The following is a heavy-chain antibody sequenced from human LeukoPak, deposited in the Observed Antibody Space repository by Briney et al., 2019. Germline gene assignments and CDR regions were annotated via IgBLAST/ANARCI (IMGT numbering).Heavy chain of an antibody. CDR1: GGSVSSGSDY. J-gene: IGHJ4*02. Sequence: PSETLSLTCTVSGGSVSSGSDYWSWIRQPPGKGLEWIGHISYSGSTNYNPSLKSRVTISLDTSKNQLSLKLSSVTTADTAVYYCARGQAALWLGELWGQGTLVTVSS. D-gene: IGHD3-10*01. CDR2: ISYSGST. V-gene: IGHV4-61*01. CDR3: ARGQAALWLGEL.